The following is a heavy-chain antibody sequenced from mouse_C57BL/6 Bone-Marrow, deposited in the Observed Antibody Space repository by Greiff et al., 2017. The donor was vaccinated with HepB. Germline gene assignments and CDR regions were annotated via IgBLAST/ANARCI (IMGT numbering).Heavy chain of an antibody. V-gene: IGHV5-6*01. J-gene: IGHJ1*03. D-gene: IGHD1-1*01. Sequence: EVMLVESGGDLVKPGGSLKLSCAASGFTFSSYGMSWVRQTPDKRLEWVATISSGGSYTYYPDSVKGRFTISRDNAKNTLYLQMSSLKSEDTAMYYCARHRDYGLDVWGTGTTVTVSS. CDR1: GFTFSSYG. CDR2: ISSGGSYT. CDR3: ARHRDYGLDV.